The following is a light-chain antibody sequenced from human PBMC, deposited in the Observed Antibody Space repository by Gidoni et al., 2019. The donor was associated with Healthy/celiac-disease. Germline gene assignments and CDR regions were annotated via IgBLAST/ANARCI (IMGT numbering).Light chain of an antibody. V-gene: IGKV3-20*01. CDR3: QQYGSSYT. Sequence: SPGTLSLSPGERATLSRRASQSVSSSYLAWYQQKPGQAPRLLIYGASSRATGIPDRFSGSGSGTDFTHTISRLEPEDFAVYYCQQYGSSYTFGQGTKLEIK. J-gene: IGKJ2*01. CDR2: GAS. CDR1: QSVSSSY.